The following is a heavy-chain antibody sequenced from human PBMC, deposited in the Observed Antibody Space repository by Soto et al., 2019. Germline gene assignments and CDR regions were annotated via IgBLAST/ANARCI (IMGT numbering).Heavy chain of an antibody. D-gene: IGHD2-15*01. J-gene: IGHJ5*02. Sequence: PGGSLRLSCAASGFTFSSYAMTWVRQAPGKGLEWVSAISGSGGSTYYADSVKGRFTISRDNSKNTLYLQMNSLRAEDTAVYYCAKAHGIVVVVAATRFDPWGQGTLVTVSS. CDR2: ISGSGGST. CDR1: GFTFSSYA. CDR3: AKAHGIVVVVAATRFDP. V-gene: IGHV3-23*01.